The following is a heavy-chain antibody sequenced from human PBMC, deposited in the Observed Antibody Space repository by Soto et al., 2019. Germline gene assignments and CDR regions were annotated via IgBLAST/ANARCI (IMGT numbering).Heavy chain of an antibody. J-gene: IGHJ6*02. V-gene: IGHV4-34*01. D-gene: IGHD1-26*01. CDR1: GGSFSGYY. CDR3: ARSRKWGRGSYYGMDV. Sequence: SETLSLTCAVYGGSFSGYYWIWIRQPPGKGLEWIGEINHSGSTNYNPSLKSRVTISVDTSKNQFSLKLSSVTAADTAVYYCARSRKWGRGSYYGMDVWGQGTTVTVSS. CDR2: INHSGST.